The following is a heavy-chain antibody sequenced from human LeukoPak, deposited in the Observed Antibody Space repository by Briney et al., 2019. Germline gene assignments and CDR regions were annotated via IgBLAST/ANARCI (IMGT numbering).Heavy chain of an antibody. J-gene: IGHJ3*02. D-gene: IGHD5-18*01. V-gene: IGHV1-2*02. CDR1: GYTFTGYY. Sequence: GASVKVSCKASGYTFTGYYMHWVRQAPGQGLECMGWIDPNSGGTNYAQKFQGRVSMTRDTSISTAYMELSRLRSDDTAVYYSAREVWGGGYSYGPRGAAFDIWGQGTMVTVSS. CDR2: IDPNSGGT. CDR3: AREVWGGGYSYGPRGAAFDI.